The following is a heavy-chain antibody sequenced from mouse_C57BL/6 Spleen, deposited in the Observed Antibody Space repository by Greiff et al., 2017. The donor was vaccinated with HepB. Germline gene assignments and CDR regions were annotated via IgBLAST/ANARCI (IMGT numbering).Heavy chain of an antibody. CDR2: IRNKANNHAT. V-gene: IGHV6-6*01. J-gene: IGHJ4*01. Sequence: EVKLMESGGGLVQPGGSMKLSCAASGFTFSDAWMDWVRQSPEKGLEWVAEIRNKANNHATYYAESVKGRFTISRDDSKSSVYLQMNSLRAEDTGIYYCTSTMAIYYAMDYWGQGTSVTVSS. CDR1: GFTFSDAW. D-gene: IGHD1-1*02. CDR3: TSTMAIYYAMDY.